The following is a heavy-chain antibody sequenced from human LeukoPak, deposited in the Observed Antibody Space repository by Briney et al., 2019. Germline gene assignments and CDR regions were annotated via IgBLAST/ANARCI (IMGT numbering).Heavy chain of an antibody. CDR1: GFTVSSNY. V-gene: IGHV3-53*01. Sequence: GGSLRLSCAASGFTVSSNYMSWVRQAPGKGLEWVSVIYSGGSTYYADSVKGRFTISRDNAKNTLYLQMNSLRAEDTAVYYCVRGGIASAFDIWGQGTMVTVSS. CDR2: IYSGGST. CDR3: VRGGIASAFDI. D-gene: IGHD6-13*01. J-gene: IGHJ3*02.